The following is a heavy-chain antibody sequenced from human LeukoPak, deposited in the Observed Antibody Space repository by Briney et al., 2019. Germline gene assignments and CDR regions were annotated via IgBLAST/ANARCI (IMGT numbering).Heavy chain of an antibody. CDR3: ARGRWGSSGYYYP. D-gene: IGHD3-22*01. J-gene: IGHJ5*02. CDR1: GYTFTSYG. CDR2: INPNSGGT. Sequence: ASVKVSCKASGYTFTSYGVSWVRQAPGQGLEWMGWINPNSGGTNYAQKFQGRVTMTRDTSISTAYMELSRLRSDDTAVYYCARGRWGSSGYYYPWGQGTLVTVSS. V-gene: IGHV1-2*02.